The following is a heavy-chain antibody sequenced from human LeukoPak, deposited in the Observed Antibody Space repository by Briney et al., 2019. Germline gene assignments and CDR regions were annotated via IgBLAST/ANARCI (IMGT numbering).Heavy chain of an antibody. J-gene: IGHJ4*02. CDR3: ATSPSGSFLIDY. CDR1: GYTLTELS. Sequence: ASVKVPCKVSGYTLTELSMHWVRQAPGKGLEWMGGFDPEDGETIYAQKFQGRVTMTEDTSTDTAYMELSSLRSEDTAVYYCATSPSGSFLIDYWGQGTLVTVSS. V-gene: IGHV1-24*01. D-gene: IGHD3-10*01. CDR2: FDPEDGET.